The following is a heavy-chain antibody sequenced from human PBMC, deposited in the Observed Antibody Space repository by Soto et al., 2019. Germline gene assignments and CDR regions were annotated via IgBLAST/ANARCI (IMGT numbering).Heavy chain of an antibody. Sequence: KESGPMLVKPTQTLTLTCSFSGFSLRTTGVGVGWIRQPPGKALEWLALIYWNDDKRFSPSLKSRLTITKDTSKNQVVLTMTNMDPVDTATYYCAHRLISATLTNGFDPWGQGTLVTVSS. D-gene: IGHD4-4*01. CDR1: GFSLRTTGVG. J-gene: IGHJ5*02. CDR2: IYWNDDK. CDR3: AHRLISATLTNGFDP. V-gene: IGHV2-5*01.